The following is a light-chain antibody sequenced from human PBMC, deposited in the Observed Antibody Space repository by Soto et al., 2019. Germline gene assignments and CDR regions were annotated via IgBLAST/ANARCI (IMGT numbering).Light chain of an antibody. J-gene: IGLJ1*01. CDR3: CSYAGNAYV. CDR1: SSDVGGYNF. CDR2: AVS. Sequence: QSALTQPRSVSGSPGQSVTISCTGTSSDVGGYNFVTWYQQHPDKAPKLLIYAVSKLPSGVPDHFSGSKSGNTASLTISGLQAEDEADYYCCSYAGNAYVFGTGTKVTVL. V-gene: IGLV2-11*01.